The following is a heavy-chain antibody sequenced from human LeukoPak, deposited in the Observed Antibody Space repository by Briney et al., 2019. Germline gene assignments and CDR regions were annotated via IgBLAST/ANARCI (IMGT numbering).Heavy chain of an antibody. CDR1: GFTFSSYP. D-gene: IGHD2/OR15-2a*01. Sequence: GRSLRLSCAASGFTFSSYPMHWVRQAPGKGLEWVAAILAGGNSKYYADSVRGRLTISRDNSKNLLYMQMDSLRDEDTAVYYCARETMERIFAFDVWRQGTMVAVSS. CDR2: ILAGGNSK. V-gene: IGHV3-30-3*01. CDR3: ARETMERIFAFDV. J-gene: IGHJ3*01.